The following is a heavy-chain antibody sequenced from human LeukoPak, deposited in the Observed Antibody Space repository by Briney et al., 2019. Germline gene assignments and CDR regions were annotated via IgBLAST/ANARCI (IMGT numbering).Heavy chain of an antibody. D-gene: IGHD3-10*01. CDR3: AGVRVIDYYYYGMDV. V-gene: IGHV4-61*01. J-gene: IGHJ6*02. CDR1: GGSVSSGSYY. CDR2: IYYSGST. Sequence: SETLSLTCTVSGGSVSSGSYYWSWIRQPPGKGLEWIGYIYYSGSTNYNPSPKSRVTISVDTSKNQFSLKLSSVTAADTAVYYCAGVRVIDYYYYGMDVWGQGTTVTVSS.